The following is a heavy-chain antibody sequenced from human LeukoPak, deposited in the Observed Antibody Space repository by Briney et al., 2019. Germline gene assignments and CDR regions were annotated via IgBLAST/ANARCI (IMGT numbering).Heavy chain of an antibody. CDR3: ARQPRYYYYMDV. CDR2: IHTSGSN. CDR1: GGSISSFYY. V-gene: IGHV4-4*09. J-gene: IGHJ6*03. Sequence: SETLSLTCTVSGGSISSFYYWSWIRQPPGRGLEWIGYIHTSGSNNHNPSLKSRVTISVDTSKNQFSPKPSSVTAADTAVYYCARQPRYYYYMDVWGRGTTVTVSS.